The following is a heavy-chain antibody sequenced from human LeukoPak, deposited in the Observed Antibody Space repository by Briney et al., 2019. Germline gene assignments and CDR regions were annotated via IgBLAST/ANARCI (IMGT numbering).Heavy chain of an antibody. CDR2: IFHTGST. Sequence: PSETLSLTCTVSGDSISSGNYWGWIRQPPGKGLEWIGSIFHTGSTYFNLSLKSRVTISVDTSKNQFSLKLSSVTAADTAVYYCARIKLELRYFDYWGQGTRVTVSS. CDR1: GDSISSGNY. V-gene: IGHV4-38-2*02. J-gene: IGHJ4*02. CDR3: ARIKLELRYFDY. D-gene: IGHD1-7*01.